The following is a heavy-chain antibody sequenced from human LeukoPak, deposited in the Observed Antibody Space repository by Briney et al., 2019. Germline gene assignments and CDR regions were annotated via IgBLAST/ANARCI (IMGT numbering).Heavy chain of an antibody. V-gene: IGHV4-34*01. CDR3: ARGLEYSSSWHTINWFDP. CDR1: GGSFSGDY. J-gene: IGHJ5*02. Sequence: PSETLSLTCAVYGGSFSGDYWSWIRQPPGKGLEWNGEINHSGSTNYNPSLKSRVTISVDTSKNQFSLKLSSVTAADTAVYYCARGLEYSSSWHTINWFDPWGQGTLVTVSS. D-gene: IGHD6-13*01. CDR2: INHSGST.